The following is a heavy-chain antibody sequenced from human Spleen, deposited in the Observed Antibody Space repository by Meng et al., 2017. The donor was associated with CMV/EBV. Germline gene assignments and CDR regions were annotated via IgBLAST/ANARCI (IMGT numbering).Heavy chain of an antibody. J-gene: IGHJ4*02. D-gene: IGHD3-22*01. Sequence: PPGPISCDSFSSNYWCSWVRQAPGKGLEWIGEMHHSGATTYNPSLKSRVTFSLDGSKTEFSLKLTSVTAADTAVYHCTRNGHYSLDSWSQGTLVTVSS. V-gene: IGHV4-4*02. CDR2: MHHSGAT. CDR1: CDSFSSNYW. CDR3: TRNGHYSLDS.